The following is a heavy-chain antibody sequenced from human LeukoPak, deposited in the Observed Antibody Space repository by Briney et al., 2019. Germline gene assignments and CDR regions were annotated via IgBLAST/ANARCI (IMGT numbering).Heavy chain of an antibody. D-gene: IGHD5-12*01. V-gene: IGHV3-73*01. J-gene: IGHJ6*02. CDR3: TSRSGNSDYDYYYYYGMNV. CDR1: GFTFSGSA. Sequence: GGSLKLSCAASGFTFSGSAMHWVRQASGNGLEWVGRIRSKANNYATAYAASVKGRFTISRDDLRNTAYLQMNSLKTEDTAVYYCTSRSGNSDYDYYYYYGMNVWGQGTTVTVSS. CDR2: IRSKANNYAT.